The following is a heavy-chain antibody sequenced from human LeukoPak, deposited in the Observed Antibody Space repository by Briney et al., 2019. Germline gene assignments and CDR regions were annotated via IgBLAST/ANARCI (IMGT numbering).Heavy chain of an antibody. V-gene: IGHV4-34*01. CDR1: GGSFSGYY. D-gene: IGHD6-19*01. Sequence: SETLSLTCAVYGGSFSGYYWSWIRQPPGKGLEWIGEINHSGSTNYNPSLKSRVTISVDTSKNQFSLKLSSVTAADTAVYYCARGRSSGRSVFDYWGQGTLVTVSS. CDR2: INHSGST. CDR3: ARGRSSGRSVFDY. J-gene: IGHJ4*02.